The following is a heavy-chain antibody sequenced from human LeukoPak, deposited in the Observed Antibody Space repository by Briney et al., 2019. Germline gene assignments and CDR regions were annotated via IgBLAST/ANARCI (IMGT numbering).Heavy chain of an antibody. D-gene: IGHD3-22*01. CDR3: ARGRYYYDSSGSLGDY. Sequence: ASVTVSCKASGYTFTSYYMHWVRQAPGQGLEWMGIINPSGGSTSYAQKFQGRVTMTRDTSTSTVYMELSSLRSEDTAVYYCARGRYYYDSSGSLGDYWGQGTLVTVSS. J-gene: IGHJ4*02. CDR1: GYTFTSYY. CDR2: INPSGGST. V-gene: IGHV1-46*01.